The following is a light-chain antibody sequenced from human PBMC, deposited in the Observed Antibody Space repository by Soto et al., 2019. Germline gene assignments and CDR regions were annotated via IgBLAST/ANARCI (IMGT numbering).Light chain of an antibody. CDR3: QQSLTMPNT. Sequence: DIQMTQSPASLSVSVGDRVTITCRASQSINNYLNWYLQRPGQAPKLLIRSASTLQRGVPSRFSGSGSRTEFTLTIADLQPDDFGTYYCQQSLTMPNTFGHGTRLEIK. CDR1: QSINNY. J-gene: IGKJ5*01. V-gene: IGKV1-39*01. CDR2: SAS.